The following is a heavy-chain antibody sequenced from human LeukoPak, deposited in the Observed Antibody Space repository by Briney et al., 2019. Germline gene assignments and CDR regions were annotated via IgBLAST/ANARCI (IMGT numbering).Heavy chain of an antibody. J-gene: IGHJ3*02. CDR3: ARVSGSYPDDAFDI. Sequence: ASVKVSCKASGYTFTGYWLHWVRQAPGQGLEWMGWINPNSGGTNYAQKFQGRVTMARDTSISTAYMELSRLRSDDTAVYYCARVSGSYPDDAFDIWGQGTMVTVSS. CDR1: GYTFTGYW. V-gene: IGHV1-2*02. D-gene: IGHD1-26*01. CDR2: INPNSGGT.